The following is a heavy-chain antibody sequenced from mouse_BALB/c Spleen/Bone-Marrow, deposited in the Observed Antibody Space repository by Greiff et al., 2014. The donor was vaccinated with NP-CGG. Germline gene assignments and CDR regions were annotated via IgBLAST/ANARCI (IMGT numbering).Heavy chain of an antibody. V-gene: IGHV1-7*01. D-gene: IGHD1-1*01. CDR3: AREGYYGSPFAY. J-gene: IGHJ3*01. Sequence: VQGVESGAELAKPGASGKMSCKASGYTFTSYWMHWVKKRPGRGLEWIGYINPSTGYTEYNQKFEDKATLTADKSSSTAYMQLSSLTSEDSAVYYCAREGYYGSPFAYWGQGTLVTVSA. CDR1: GYTFTSYW. CDR2: INPSTGYT.